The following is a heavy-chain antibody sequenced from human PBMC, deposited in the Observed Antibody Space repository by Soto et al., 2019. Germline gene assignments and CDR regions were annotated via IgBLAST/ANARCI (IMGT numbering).Heavy chain of an antibody. D-gene: IGHD3-10*01. Sequence: ESGGGLVKPGGSLRLSCAASGFTFSNAWMSWVRQAPGKGLECVGRIKSKTDGGTTDYAAPVKGRFTISRDDSKNTLYLQMNSLKTEDTAVYYCTTTKKYYYGSGSYGGGFDYWGQGTLVTVSS. V-gene: IGHV3-15*01. CDR3: TTTKKYYYGSGSYGGGFDY. J-gene: IGHJ4*02. CDR2: IKSKTDGGTT. CDR1: GFTFSNAW.